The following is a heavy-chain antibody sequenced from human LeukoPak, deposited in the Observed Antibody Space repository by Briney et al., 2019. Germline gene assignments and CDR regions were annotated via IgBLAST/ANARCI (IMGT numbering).Heavy chain of an antibody. CDR1: GFTFSNYW. CDR3: ARGGGY. V-gene: IGHV3-7*01. J-gene: IGHJ4*02. Sequence: GGSLRLSCAASGFTFSNYWMTWVRQAPGKGLEWVANIKKDGSEKYYVDSVKGRFTISRDNAKNSLYLQMNSLRVEDTAVYYCARGGGYWGLGTLVTVSS. CDR2: IKKDGSEK.